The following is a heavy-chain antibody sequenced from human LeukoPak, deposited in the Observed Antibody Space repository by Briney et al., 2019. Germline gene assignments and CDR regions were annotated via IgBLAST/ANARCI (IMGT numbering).Heavy chain of an antibody. CDR3: ARADGDYRAFDI. D-gene: IGHD4-17*01. Sequence: SETLSLTCTVSGGSISSGDYYWSWIRQPPGKGLEWIGYIYYSGSTYYNPSLKSRVTISVDTSKNQFSLKLSSVTAADTAVYYCARADGDYRAFDIWGQGTMATVSS. V-gene: IGHV4-30-4*01. CDR2: IYYSGST. J-gene: IGHJ3*02. CDR1: GGSISSGDYY.